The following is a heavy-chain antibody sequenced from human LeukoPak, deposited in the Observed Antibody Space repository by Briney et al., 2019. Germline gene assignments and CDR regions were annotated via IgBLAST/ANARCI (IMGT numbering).Heavy chain of an antibody. CDR3: AKARYYYDSSGYYYYFDY. CDR1: GFSFSSYG. V-gene: IGHV3-30*18. D-gene: IGHD3-22*01. J-gene: IGHJ4*02. Sequence: GRSLRLSCAASGFSFSSYGMHWVRQAPGKGLEWVAVISDDGSNKYYADSVKGRFTISRDNSKNTLYLQMNSLRAEDTAVYYCAKARYYYDSSGYYYYFDYWGQGTLVTVSS. CDR2: ISDDGSNK.